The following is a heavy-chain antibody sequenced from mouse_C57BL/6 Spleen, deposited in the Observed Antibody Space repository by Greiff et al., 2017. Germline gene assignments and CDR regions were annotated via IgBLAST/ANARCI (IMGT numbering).Heavy chain of an antibody. J-gene: IGHJ2*01. D-gene: IGHD2-1*01. CDR1: GYAFSSSW. V-gene: IGHV1-82*01. CDR2: IYPGDGDT. CDR3: ARGILYSLDY. Sequence: QVQLQQSGPELVKPGASVKISCKASGYAFSSSWMNWVKQRPGTGLERIGRIYPGDGDTNYNGKFKGKATLTADKSSSTAYMQLSSLTSEDSAVYFCARGILYSLDYWGQGTTLTVSS.